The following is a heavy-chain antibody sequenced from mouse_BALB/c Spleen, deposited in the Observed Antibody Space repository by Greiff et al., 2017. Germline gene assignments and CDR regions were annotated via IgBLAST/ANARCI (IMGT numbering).Heavy chain of an antibody. CDR3: ARTGIYYGSSWYFDV. Sequence: QVQLKQPGAELVKPGAPVKLSCKASGYTFTSYWMNWVKQRPGRGLEWIGRIDPSDSETHYNQKFKDKATLTVDKSSSTAYIQLSSLTSEDSAVYYCARTGIYYGSSWYFDVWGAGTTVTVSS. J-gene: IGHJ1*01. V-gene: IGHV1-69*02. CDR1: GYTFTSYW. D-gene: IGHD1-1*01. CDR2: IDPSDSET.